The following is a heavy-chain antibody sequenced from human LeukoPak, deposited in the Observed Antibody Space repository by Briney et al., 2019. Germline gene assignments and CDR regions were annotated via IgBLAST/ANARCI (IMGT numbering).Heavy chain of an antibody. J-gene: IGHJ5*02. D-gene: IGHD2-2*01. CDR2: IKQDGSEK. Sequence: PGGSLRLSCAASGFTFSSYWMSWVRQAPGKGLEWVANIKQDGSEKYYVDSVKGRFTISRDNAKNSLYLQMNSLRAEDTAVYYCARDLCSSTSCYSRGKWFDPWGQGTLVTVSS. CDR1: GFTFSSYW. CDR3: ARDLCSSTSCYSRGKWFDP. V-gene: IGHV3-7*01.